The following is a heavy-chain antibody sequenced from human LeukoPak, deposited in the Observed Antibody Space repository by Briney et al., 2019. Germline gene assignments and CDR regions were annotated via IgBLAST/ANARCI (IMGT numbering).Heavy chain of an antibody. V-gene: IGHV3-33*01. CDR2: IWYDGSNK. D-gene: IGHD4-17*01. CDR1: GFTFSSYG. Sequence: GGSLRLSCAASGFTFSSYGMHWVRQAPGKGLEWVAVIWYDGSNKYYADSVKGRFTISRDNSKNTLYLQMNSLRAEDTAVYYCARDFIEGYGDQSSYYYYGMDVWGQGTTVTVSS. CDR3: ARDFIEGYGDQSSYYYYGMDV. J-gene: IGHJ6*02.